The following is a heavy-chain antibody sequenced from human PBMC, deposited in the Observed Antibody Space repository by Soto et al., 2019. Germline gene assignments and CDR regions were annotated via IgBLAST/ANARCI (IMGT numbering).Heavy chain of an antibody. V-gene: IGHV4-4*07. CDR2: IHSIGST. CDR3: ARDQGVAAAGITWFDP. Sequence: SATLSLTFTVSGASMNSYHWSWIRQPAGKGLEWIGHIHSIGSTNYNPSLKSRVTMSVDTSKNQFSLRLMSLTAADTAVYYCARDQGVAAAGITWFDPWGQGSLVTVSS. D-gene: IGHD6-13*01. J-gene: IGHJ5*02. CDR1: GASMNSYH.